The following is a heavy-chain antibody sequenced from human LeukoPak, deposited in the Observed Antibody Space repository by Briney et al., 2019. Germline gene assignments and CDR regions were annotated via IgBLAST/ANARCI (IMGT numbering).Heavy chain of an antibody. CDR1: GFTFSNYA. D-gene: IGHD3-3*01. V-gene: IGHV3-64D*09. Sequence: GGSLRLSCSASGFTFSNYAMHWVRQAPGKGLEYVSAISSNGDSTYYADSVKGRFIISRDNSKNSLSLQMSSLRPEDTAVYYCVKSASSFGANWFDPWGQGTLVTVSS. CDR2: ISSNGDST. J-gene: IGHJ5*02. CDR3: VKSASSFGANWFDP.